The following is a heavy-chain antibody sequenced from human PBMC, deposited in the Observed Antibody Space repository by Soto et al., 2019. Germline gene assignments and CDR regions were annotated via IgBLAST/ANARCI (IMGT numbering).Heavy chain of an antibody. Sequence: QVPLVESGGGVVQPGRSLRLSCAASGFTFNSYGMHWVRQAPGKGLEWVAVISYDGSDKYYADSVKGRFTISRDNSXNXLXXQMNSLRAEDTAVYYCSKDLDGLQGLVDSSFCFDYWGQGTLVTVSS. V-gene: IGHV3-30*18. D-gene: IGHD3-16*02. CDR1: GFTFNSYG. CDR2: ISYDGSDK. CDR3: SKDLDGLQGLVDSSFCFDY. J-gene: IGHJ4*02.